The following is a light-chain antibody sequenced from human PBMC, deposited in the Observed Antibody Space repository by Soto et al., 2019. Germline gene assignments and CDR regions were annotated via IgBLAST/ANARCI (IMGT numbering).Light chain of an antibody. Sequence: EIVLTQSPGTLSLSPGEGATRSCRASQIVISNDLAWYQKKPGQAPRLLIYGASSRATGIPDRFSGSGSGTDFTLTISRLEPEDFEVYYCQQYDSSAHTFGQGTKLEL. J-gene: IGKJ2*01. CDR2: GAS. V-gene: IGKV3-20*01. CDR3: QQYDSSAHT. CDR1: QIVISND.